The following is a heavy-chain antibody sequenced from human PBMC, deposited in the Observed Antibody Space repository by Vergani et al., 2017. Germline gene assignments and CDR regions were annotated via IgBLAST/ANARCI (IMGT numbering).Heavy chain of an antibody. CDR1: GGSISSGGYY. V-gene: IGHV4-31*03. Sequence: QVQLQESGPGLVKPSQTLSLTCTVSGGSISSGGYYWSWIRQHPGKGLEWIGYIYYSGSTYYNPSLKSRVTISVDTSKNQFSLKLSSVTAADTAVYYCARSRGYCSSTSCYRYYYYMDVWGKGTTVTVSS. CDR2: IYYSGST. D-gene: IGHD2-2*02. J-gene: IGHJ6*03. CDR3: ARSRGYCSSTSCYRYYYYMDV.